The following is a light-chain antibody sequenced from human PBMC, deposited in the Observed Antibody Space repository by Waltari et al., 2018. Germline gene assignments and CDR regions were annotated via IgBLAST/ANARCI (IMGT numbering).Light chain of an antibody. Sequence: DIQMTQSPSSLSASVGDRVTITCRESQGINNHFAWYQQKPGKVPKLLIYVASTLQSGVPSRFSGSGSGPDFTLTISSLQPEDVATYYCQKYNSAPLTFGPGTKVDLK. J-gene: IGKJ3*01. CDR3: QKYNSAPLT. V-gene: IGKV1-27*01. CDR1: QGINNH. CDR2: VAS.